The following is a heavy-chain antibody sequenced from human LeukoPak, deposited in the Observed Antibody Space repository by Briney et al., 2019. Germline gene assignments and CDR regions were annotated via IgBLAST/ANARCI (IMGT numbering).Heavy chain of an antibody. CDR3: ARDMWGSYDSSGYYYPDAFDI. CDR1: GGSISSRSYY. CDR2: IYYSGST. J-gene: IGHJ3*02. D-gene: IGHD3-22*01. Sequence: SETLSLTCTVSGGSISSRSYYWGWIRQPPGKGLEWIGSIYYSGSTYCNPSLKSRVTISVATSKNQFSLKLSSVTAADTAVYYCARDMWGSYDSSGYYYPDAFDIWGQGTMVTVSS. V-gene: IGHV4-39*07.